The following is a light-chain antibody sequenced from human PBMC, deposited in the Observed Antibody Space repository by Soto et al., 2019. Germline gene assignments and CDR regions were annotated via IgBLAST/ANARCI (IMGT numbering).Light chain of an antibody. CDR2: GAS. CDR3: QQSYSIPRT. CDR1: QSISTS. Sequence: DVQMTQSPSSLSASVGDRVTITCRASQSISTSLVWYQQKPNEAPKLLIYGASSLQSGVSSSFRGSGSGTEFTLTITSLQPEDFATYYCQQSYSIPRTFGQGTMVDIK. V-gene: IGKV1-39*01. J-gene: IGKJ1*01.